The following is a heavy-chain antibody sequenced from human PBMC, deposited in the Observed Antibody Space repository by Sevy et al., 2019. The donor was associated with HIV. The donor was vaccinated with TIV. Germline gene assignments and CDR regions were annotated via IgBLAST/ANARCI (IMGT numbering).Heavy chain of an antibody. J-gene: IGHJ4*02. CDR2: ISAYNGNT. CDR3: ARDAMYYDFWSGYYPFDY. V-gene: IGHV1-18*01. Sequence: ASVKVSCKASGYTFTSYGISWVRQAPGQGLEWMGWISAYNGNTNYAQKLQGRVTMTTDTSTSTAYMELRSLRSDDTAVYYCARDAMYYDFWSGYYPFDYWGQGTLVTVSS. CDR1: GYTFTSYG. D-gene: IGHD3-3*01.